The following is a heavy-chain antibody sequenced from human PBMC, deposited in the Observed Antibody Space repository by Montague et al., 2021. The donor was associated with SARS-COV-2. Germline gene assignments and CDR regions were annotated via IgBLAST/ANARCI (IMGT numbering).Heavy chain of an antibody. CDR3: ARAFTDWLRYYGMDV. J-gene: IGHJ6*02. D-gene: IGHD3-9*01. CDR2: IYYSGST. V-gene: IGHV4-39*01. Sequence: SETLSLTCTVSGGSISSSSYYWGRIRQPPGKGLEWIGSIYYSGSTYYXXXLKSRVTISVDTSMNQFSLKLSSVTAADTAVYYCARAFTDWLRYYGMDVWGQGTTVTVSS. CDR1: GGSISSSSYY.